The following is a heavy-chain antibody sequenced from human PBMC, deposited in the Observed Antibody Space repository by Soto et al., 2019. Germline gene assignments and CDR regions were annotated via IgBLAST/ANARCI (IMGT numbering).Heavy chain of an antibody. J-gene: IGHJ3*02. CDR2: IYPGDSDT. CDR3: ARADSGYYYTSAFDI. V-gene: IGHV5-51*01. Sequence: GESLKISCKGSGYSFTSYWIGWVRQMPGKGLEWMGIIYPGDSDTRYSPSFQGQVTTSADKSISTAYLQWSSLKASDTAMYYCARADSGYYYTSAFDIWGQGTMVTVSS. D-gene: IGHD3-22*01. CDR1: GYSFTSYW.